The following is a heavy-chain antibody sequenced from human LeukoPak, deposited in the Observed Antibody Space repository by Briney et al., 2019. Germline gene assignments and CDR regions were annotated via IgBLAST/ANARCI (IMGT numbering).Heavy chain of an antibody. CDR3: ARESGYSYGYYYYYMDV. Sequence: GGSLRLSCAASGFTFSSYEMNWVRQAPGKGLEWVSYISSSSSTIYYADSVKGRFTISRDNAKNSLYLQMNSLRAEDTAVYYCARESGYSYGYYYYYMDVWGKGTTVTVSS. CDR2: ISSSSSTI. V-gene: IGHV3-48*01. J-gene: IGHJ6*03. D-gene: IGHD5-18*01. CDR1: GFTFSSYE.